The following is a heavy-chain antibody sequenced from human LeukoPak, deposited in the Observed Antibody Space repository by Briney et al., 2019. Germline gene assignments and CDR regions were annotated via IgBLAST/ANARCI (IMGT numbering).Heavy chain of an antibody. CDR1: GCSISSGYY. D-gene: IGHD5-24*01. CDR3: ARSDGYSTNFDY. V-gene: IGHV4-38-2*02. J-gene: IGHJ4*02. Sequence: SETLSLTCTVSGCSISSGYYWGWIRQPPGKGLEWIGSIYHSGSTYYNPSLKSRVTISVDTSKNQFSLKLSSVTAADTAVYYCARSDGYSTNFDYWGQGTLVTVSS. CDR2: IYHSGST.